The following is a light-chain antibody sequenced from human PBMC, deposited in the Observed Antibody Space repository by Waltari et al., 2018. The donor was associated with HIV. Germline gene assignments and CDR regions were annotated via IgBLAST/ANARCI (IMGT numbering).Light chain of an antibody. CDR2: EVH. CDR3: CSYAGSIIYVV. V-gene: IGLV2-23*02. J-gene: IGLJ2*01. CDR1: TSDIGTYHL. Sequence: QSALTQPASVSGSPGQSITISCTGTTSDIGTYHLVSWYHQYPGKAPKLLIYEVHKRPSGISNRFSGSKSGNTASLTISGLQAEDEAHYYCCSYAGSIIYVVFGGGTKLTVL.